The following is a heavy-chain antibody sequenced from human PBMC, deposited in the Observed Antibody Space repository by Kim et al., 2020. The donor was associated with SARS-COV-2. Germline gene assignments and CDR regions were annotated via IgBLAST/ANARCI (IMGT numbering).Heavy chain of an antibody. V-gene: IGHV3-7*03. D-gene: IGHD3-10*01. CDR2: R. CDR3: ARDGFGGYFDY. J-gene: IGHJ4*02. Sequence: RYYVDSIKGRFTISRDNAKNSVFLKMNGLSAEDTAVYYCARDGFGGYFDYWGRGILVTVSP.